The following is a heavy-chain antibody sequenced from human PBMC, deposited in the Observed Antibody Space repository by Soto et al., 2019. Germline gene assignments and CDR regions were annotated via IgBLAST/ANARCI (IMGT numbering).Heavy chain of an antibody. V-gene: IGHV1-69*01. CDR3: AGEGGGLGYCSRGKCNWYFDI. CDR2: IIPIFGTL. Sequence: QVQLVQSGAEVKKPGSSVKVSCKASGGTFRSYGINWVRQAPGQGLEWMGGIIPIFGTLISAQKFQDRVTITADESTGTVYMEMTNLRPEDAAVYYCAGEGGGLGYCSRGKCNWYFDIWGRGTLVTVSS. J-gene: IGHJ2*01. D-gene: IGHD2-2*03. CDR1: GGTFRSYG.